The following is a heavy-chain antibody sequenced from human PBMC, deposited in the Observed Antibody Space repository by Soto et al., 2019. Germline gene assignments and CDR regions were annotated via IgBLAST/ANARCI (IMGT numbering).Heavy chain of an antibody. CDR2: ISWDGGST. CDR1: GFTFDDYT. J-gene: IGHJ6*02. CDR3: WGYDYHNYYYYGMDV. V-gene: IGHV3-43*01. Sequence: GGSLRLSCAASGFTFDDYTMHWVRQAPGKGLEWVSLISWDGGSTYYADSVKGRFTISRDNSKNSLYLQMNSLRTEDTALYYCWGYDYHNYYYYGMDVWGQGTTVTVSS. D-gene: IGHD5-12*01.